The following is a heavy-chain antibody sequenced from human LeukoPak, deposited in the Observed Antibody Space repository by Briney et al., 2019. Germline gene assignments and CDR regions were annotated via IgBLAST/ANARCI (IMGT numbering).Heavy chain of an antibody. CDR2: ISSSSSYI. D-gene: IGHD1-26*01. J-gene: IGHJ4*02. CDR3: AKDMVGATD. V-gene: IGHV3-21*01. Sequence: GGSLRLSCAASGFTFSSYSMNWVRQAPGEGLEWVSSISSSSSYIYYADSVKGRFTISRDNSKNTLYLQMNSLRAEDTAVYYCAKDMVGATDWGQGTLVTVSS. CDR1: GFTFSSYS.